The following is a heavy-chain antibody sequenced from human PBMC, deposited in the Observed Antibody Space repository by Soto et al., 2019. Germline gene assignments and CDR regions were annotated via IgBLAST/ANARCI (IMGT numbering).Heavy chain of an antibody. CDR3: ARSSPPGLRHAFDI. CDR2: IYYSGST. Sequence: SETLSLTCTVSGGSISRSYWSWVRQPPGKGLEWVGDIYYSGSTNYNPSLKSRVTISVDTSKNQFSLKLSSVTAADTAVYYCARSSPPGLRHAFDIWGQGTMVTVSS. D-gene: IGHD6-25*01. V-gene: IGHV4-59*12. CDR1: GGSISRSY. J-gene: IGHJ3*02.